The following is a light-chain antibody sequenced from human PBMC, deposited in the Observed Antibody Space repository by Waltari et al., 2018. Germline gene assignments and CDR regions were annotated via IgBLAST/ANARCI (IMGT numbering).Light chain of an antibody. Sequence: QSVLTQPPSASATPGQRVTISCSRRNSNIGSNTVHWYQQLPGTAPKFLIYNNNQRPSGVPARFSGSKSGTSAFLAISGLQSEDEADYYCASWDDRLNGYVLGTGTKVTAL. CDR2: NNN. CDR1: NSNIGSNT. J-gene: IGLJ1*01. CDR3: ASWDDRLNGYV. V-gene: IGLV1-44*01.